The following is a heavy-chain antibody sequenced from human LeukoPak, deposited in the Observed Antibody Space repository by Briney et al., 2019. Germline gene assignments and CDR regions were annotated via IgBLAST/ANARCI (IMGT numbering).Heavy chain of an antibody. CDR2: ISSGSSYI. CDR3: ARYCGSSRCPFYYHMDV. Sequence: GGSLRLSCAASGFTFTTYGMNWVRQAPGKGPEWVSSISSGSSYIYYADSLKGRFTISRDDAKNSLHLQMNSLRDEDTAVYYCARYCGSSRCPFYYHMDVWGKGTTVTVSS. V-gene: IGHV3-21*01. D-gene: IGHD2-2*01. CDR1: GFTFTTYG. J-gene: IGHJ6*03.